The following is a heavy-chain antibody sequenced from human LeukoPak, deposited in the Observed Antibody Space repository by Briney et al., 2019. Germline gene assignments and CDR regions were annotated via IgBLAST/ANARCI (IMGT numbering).Heavy chain of an antibody. CDR1: GGSFSGYY. J-gene: IGHJ6*04. V-gene: IGHV4-34*01. Sequence: PSETLSLTCAVYGGSFSGYYWSWIRQPLGKGLEWIGEINHSGSTNYNPSLKSRVTISVDTSKNQFSLKLSSVTAADTAVYYCARGRRYYYGSGSYYTAARVHYYYGMDVWGKGTTVTVSS. CDR2: INHSGST. CDR3: ARGRRYYYGSGSYYTAARVHYYYGMDV. D-gene: IGHD3-10*01.